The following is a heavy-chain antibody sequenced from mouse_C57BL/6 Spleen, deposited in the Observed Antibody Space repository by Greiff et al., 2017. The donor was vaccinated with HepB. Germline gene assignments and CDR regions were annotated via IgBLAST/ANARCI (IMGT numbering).Heavy chain of an antibody. CDR2: IYPGDGDT. J-gene: IGHJ2*01. CDR1: GYAFSSYW. D-gene: IGHD1-1*01. CDR3: AQRIFITTVVAFDY. V-gene: IGHV1-80*01. Sequence: QVQLQQSGAELVKPGASVKISCKASGYAFSSYWMNWVKQRPGKGLEWIGQIYPGDGDTNYNGKFKGKATLTADKSSSTAYMQLSSLTSEDSAVYFCAQRIFITTVVAFDYGGQGTTLTVSS.